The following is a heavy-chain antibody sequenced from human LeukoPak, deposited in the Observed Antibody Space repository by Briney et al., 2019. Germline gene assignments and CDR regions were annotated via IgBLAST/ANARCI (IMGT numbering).Heavy chain of an antibody. Sequence: ASVKVSCKASGYTFTSYDINWVRQATGQGLEWMGWMNPNSGNTGYAQKFQGRVTMTRNTSISTAHMGLSSLRSEDTAVYYCAREVPYDSSRYYQPFDYWGQGTLVTVSS. J-gene: IGHJ4*02. D-gene: IGHD3-22*01. CDR3: AREVPYDSSRYYQPFDY. CDR1: GYTFTSYD. CDR2: MNPNSGNT. V-gene: IGHV1-8*01.